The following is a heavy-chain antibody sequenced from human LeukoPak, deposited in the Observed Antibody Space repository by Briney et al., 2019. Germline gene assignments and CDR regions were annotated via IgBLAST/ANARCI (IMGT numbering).Heavy chain of an antibody. CDR2: ISYDGSNK. D-gene: IGHD5-18*01. CDR1: GFTFSSYG. J-gene: IGHJ4*02. CDR3: AKDHTAMGPYYFDY. V-gene: IGHV3-30*18. Sequence: PGGSLRLSCAASGFTFSSYGMHWVRQAPGKGLEWVAVISYDGSNKYYADSVKGRFTISRDNSKNTLCLQMNSLRAEDTAVYYCAKDHTAMGPYYFDYWGQGTLVTVSS.